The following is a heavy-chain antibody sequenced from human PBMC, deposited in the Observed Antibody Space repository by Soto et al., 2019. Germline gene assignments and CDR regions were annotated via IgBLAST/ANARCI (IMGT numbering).Heavy chain of an antibody. D-gene: IGHD3-22*01. CDR3: ARPTYYYDSSGPPAY. CDR1: GFIFGAHA. Sequence: GSLRLSCAASGFIFGAHAMSWVRQAPGKGLEWVSAINWIGGSTNYADSMKDRFTISRDNAKNSLYLQMSSLRAEDTAVYYCARPTYYYDSSGPPAYWGQGTLVTVSS. J-gene: IGHJ4*02. CDR2: INWIGGST. V-gene: IGHV3-20*04.